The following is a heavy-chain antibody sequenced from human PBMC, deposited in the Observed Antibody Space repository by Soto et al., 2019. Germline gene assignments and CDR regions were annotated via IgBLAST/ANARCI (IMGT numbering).Heavy chain of an antibody. D-gene: IGHD2-21*02. CDR2: IYWYDDK. J-gene: IGHJ6*02. Sequence: QITLKESGPTLVQPTQTLTLTCTFSGFSLSTSGVGVGWIRQPPGKALEWLALIYWYDDKRYSPSLRSRLTIKKATSKNQVVLTMTNMGPVDTATYYCIQSRCGGDCLQSYASHYYYGMDVWGQGTTVTVSS. CDR3: IQSRCGGDCLQSYASHYYYGMDV. V-gene: IGHV2-5*01. CDR1: GFSLSTSGVG.